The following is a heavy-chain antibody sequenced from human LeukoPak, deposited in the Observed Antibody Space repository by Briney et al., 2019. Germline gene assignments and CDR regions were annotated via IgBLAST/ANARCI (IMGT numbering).Heavy chain of an antibody. D-gene: IGHD3-22*01. CDR1: GNSISSGYY. Sequence: SETLSLTCTVSGNSISSGYYWGWIRPPPGKGLEWIGIIYHTGTTYYNSSLKSRVTISVDTSKNQFSLKLSSVTAADTAVYYCAKEGTIGGISGYYYVLEYWGQGTLVTVSS. CDR2: IYHTGTT. CDR3: AKEGTIGGISGYYYVLEY. V-gene: IGHV4-38-2*02. J-gene: IGHJ4*02.